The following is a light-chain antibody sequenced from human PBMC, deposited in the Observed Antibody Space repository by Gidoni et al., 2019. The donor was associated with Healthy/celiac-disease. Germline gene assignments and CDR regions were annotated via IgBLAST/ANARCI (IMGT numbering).Light chain of an antibody. Sequence: IVMMQSPATLSVSPGERATLSCRASQCVSSNLAWYQQKPGEAPRRLIYGASTRATGIPARFSGSGSGTEFTLTISSLQSEDFAVYYCQQYNNWPPWTFGQGTKVEIK. CDR1: QCVSSN. J-gene: IGKJ1*01. CDR3: QQYNNWPPWT. V-gene: IGKV3-15*01. CDR2: GAS.